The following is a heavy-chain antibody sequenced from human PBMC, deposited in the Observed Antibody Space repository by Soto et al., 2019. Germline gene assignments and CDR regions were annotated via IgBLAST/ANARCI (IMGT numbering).Heavy chain of an antibody. CDR2: IYWDDDK. CDR3: AHRIGYSRGWYTPYYFDY. J-gene: IGHJ4*02. Sequence: QITLKESGPTLVKPTQTLTLTCTFSGFSLSTSGVGVGWIRQPPGKALEWLALIYWDDDKRYSPSLKSRLTITKDTSKNQVVLTMTNMDPVDTATYYCAHRIGYSRGWYTPYYFDYWGQGTLVTVSS. V-gene: IGHV2-5*02. CDR1: GFSLSTSGVG. D-gene: IGHD6-19*01.